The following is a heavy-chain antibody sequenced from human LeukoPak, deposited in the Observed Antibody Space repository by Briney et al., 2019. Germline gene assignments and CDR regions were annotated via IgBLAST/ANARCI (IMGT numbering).Heavy chain of an antibody. J-gene: IGHJ4*02. D-gene: IGHD1-7*01. V-gene: IGHV3-21*01. Sequence: PGGSLRLSCAASGFTFSSYNMNWVRQAPGKGLEWVSFISSTSSYIYYADSVKGRFTISRDNAKNSLYLQMNSLRAEDTAVYYCARDRNYDDYYLDYWGQGTLVTVSS. CDR2: ISSTSSYI. CDR1: GFTFSSYN. CDR3: ARDRNYDDYYLDY.